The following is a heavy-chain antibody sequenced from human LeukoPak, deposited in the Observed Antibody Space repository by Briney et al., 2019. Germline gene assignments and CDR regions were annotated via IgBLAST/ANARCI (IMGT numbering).Heavy chain of an antibody. Sequence: SETLSLTCTVSGGSISSSSYSWGWIRQPPGKGLEWIGSIYYSGNTLYNPSLKSRVTISVDTSKNQFSLKLRSVTAADTAVYYCARIAVAITRYFDYWGQGTLVTVSS. V-gene: IGHV4-39*01. J-gene: IGHJ4*02. CDR3: ARIAVAITRYFDY. CDR1: GGSISSSSYS. CDR2: IYYSGNT. D-gene: IGHD3-22*01.